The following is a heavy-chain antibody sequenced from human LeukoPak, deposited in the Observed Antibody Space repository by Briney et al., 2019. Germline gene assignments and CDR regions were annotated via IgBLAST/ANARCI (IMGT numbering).Heavy chain of an antibody. CDR2: IYHSGST. V-gene: IGHV4-4*02. D-gene: IGHD6-13*01. J-gene: IGHJ6*03. CDR1: GGSINIDNW. Sequence: DPSGTLSLTCAVSGGSINIDNWWSWVRQPPGKGLEWIGEIYHSGSTNYNPSLKSRVTISVDTSKNQFSLKLSSVTAADTAVYYCARRARYSSSPAGGRYYYYMDVWGKGTTVTVSS. CDR3: ARRARYSSSPAGGRYYYYMDV.